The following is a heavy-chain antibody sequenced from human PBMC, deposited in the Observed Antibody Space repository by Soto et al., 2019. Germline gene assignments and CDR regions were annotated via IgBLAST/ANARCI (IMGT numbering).Heavy chain of an antibody. D-gene: IGHD6-19*01. CDR2: MNPNSGNT. CDR1: GYTFTSYD. CDR3: AKDSSGWSGLYIDY. J-gene: IGHJ4*02. V-gene: IGHV1-8*01. Sequence: GASVKVSCKASGYTFTSYDINWVRQATGQGLEWMGWMNPNSGNTGYAQKFQGRVTMTRNTSISTAYMELSSLRSEDTAVYYCAKDSSGWSGLYIDYWGQGTLVTVSS.